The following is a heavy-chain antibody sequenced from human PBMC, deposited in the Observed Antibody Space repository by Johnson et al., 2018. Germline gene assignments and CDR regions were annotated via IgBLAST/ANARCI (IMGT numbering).Heavy chain of an antibody. CDR3: ARERGSGSYWRDDAFDI. CDR1: GFTFSSYG. V-gene: IGHV3-33*01. CDR2: IWYDGSNK. Sequence: VQLLESGGGVVQPGRSLRLSCAASGFTFSSYGMHWVRQAPGKGLEWVAVIWYDGSNKYYADSVKGRFTISRDNSKNTLYLQINSLRPEDTAVYYRARERGSGSYWRDDAFDIWGQGTMVTVSS. D-gene: IGHD1-26*01. J-gene: IGHJ3*02.